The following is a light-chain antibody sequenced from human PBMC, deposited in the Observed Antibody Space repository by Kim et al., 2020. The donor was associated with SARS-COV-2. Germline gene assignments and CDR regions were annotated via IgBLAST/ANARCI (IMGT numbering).Light chain of an antibody. J-gene: IGKJ1*01. Sequence: DIQMTQSPSTLSASVGDRVTITCRASQSISSWLAWYQQKPGKDPKLLIYKASSLESGVPSRFSGSGSGTEFTLTISSLQPDDFATYYCQQYNSYSWTFGQGTTVDIK. V-gene: IGKV1-5*03. CDR3: QQYNSYSWT. CDR2: KAS. CDR1: QSISSW.